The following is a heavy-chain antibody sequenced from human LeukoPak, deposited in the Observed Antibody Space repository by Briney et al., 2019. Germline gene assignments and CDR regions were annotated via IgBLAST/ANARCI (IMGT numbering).Heavy chain of an antibody. V-gene: IGHV3-21*01. CDR2: IGGSGTSI. CDR3: ARENAEAFDV. CDR1: GFTFSPYG. J-gene: IGHJ3*01. Sequence: GGSLRLSCAASGFTFSPYGMNWVRQAPGKGLEWVSSIGGSGTSIYYVDSAKGRFTISRDSAKSLLYLQMNSLRTEDTAMYYCARENAEAFDVWGRGTMVTVSS. D-gene: IGHD1-1*01.